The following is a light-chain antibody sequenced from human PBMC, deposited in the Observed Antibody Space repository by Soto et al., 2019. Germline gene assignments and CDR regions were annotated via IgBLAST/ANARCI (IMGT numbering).Light chain of an antibody. Sequence: EIVLTQSPGTLSLSPGERATLSCRASRSVTSSFLAWYQQKPGQAPRLLIYGASNRATGIPDRFGGSGSGTDFTLTISTLEPEDLAVYYCQQYGSSPWTFGQETKVEIK. CDR2: GAS. CDR1: RSVTSSF. V-gene: IGKV3-20*01. CDR3: QQYGSSPWT. J-gene: IGKJ1*01.